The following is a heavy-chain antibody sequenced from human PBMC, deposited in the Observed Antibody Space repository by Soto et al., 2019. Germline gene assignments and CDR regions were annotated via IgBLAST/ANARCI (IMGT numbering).Heavy chain of an antibody. CDR1: GFTFGDYA. Sequence: GGSLRLSCTASGFTFGDYAMSWFRQAPGKGLEWVGFIRSKAYGGTTEYAASVKGRFTISRDDSKSIAYLQMNSLKTEDTAVYYCTREVVVAATHPPHAFDIWGQGTMVTVSS. V-gene: IGHV3-49*03. CDR3: TREVVVAATHPPHAFDI. D-gene: IGHD2-15*01. J-gene: IGHJ3*02. CDR2: IRSKAYGGTT.